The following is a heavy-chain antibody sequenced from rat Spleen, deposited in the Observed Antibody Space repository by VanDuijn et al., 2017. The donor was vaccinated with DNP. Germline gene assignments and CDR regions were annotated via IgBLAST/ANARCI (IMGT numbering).Heavy chain of an antibody. J-gene: IGHJ4*01. Sequence: EVQLVESGGGLVQPGRSLKLSCAASGFTFSDYYMAWVRQAPKKGLEWVASISYEGSSTYYGDSVKGRFTISRDNAKSTLYLQMNSLRSEDTATYYCARHGDSGYAIDAWGQGTSVTVSS. CDR1: GFTFSDYY. D-gene: IGHD4-3*01. CDR3: ARHGDSGYAIDA. CDR2: ISYEGSST. V-gene: IGHV5-22*01.